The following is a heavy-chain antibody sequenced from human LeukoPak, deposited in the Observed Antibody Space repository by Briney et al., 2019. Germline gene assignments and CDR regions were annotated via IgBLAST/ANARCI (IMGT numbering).Heavy chain of an antibody. CDR2: ISSSSSTI. Sequence: GGSLRLSCAASGCTFSSYSMNWVRQAPGKGLEWVSYISSSSSTIYYADSVKGRFTISRDNAKNSLYLQMNGLRAEDTAVYYCARVASGYAYDAFDIWGQGTMVTVST. J-gene: IGHJ3*02. CDR3: ARVASGYAYDAFDI. D-gene: IGHD5-12*01. CDR1: GCTFSSYS. V-gene: IGHV3-48*04.